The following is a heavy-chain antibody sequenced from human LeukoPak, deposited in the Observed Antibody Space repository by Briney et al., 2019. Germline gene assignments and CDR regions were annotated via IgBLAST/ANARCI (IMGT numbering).Heavy chain of an antibody. CDR2: IYSGGST. V-gene: IGHV3-66*02. Sequence: PGGSLRLSCAASGFTFSSYSMNWVRQAPGKGLEWVSVIYSGGSTYYADSVKGRFTISRDNSKNTLYLQMSSLSAEDTAVYYCARTTTPHYYGSGSYALGYWGQGTLVTVPS. D-gene: IGHD3-10*01. J-gene: IGHJ4*02. CDR3: ARTTTPHYYGSGSYALGY. CDR1: GFTFSSYS.